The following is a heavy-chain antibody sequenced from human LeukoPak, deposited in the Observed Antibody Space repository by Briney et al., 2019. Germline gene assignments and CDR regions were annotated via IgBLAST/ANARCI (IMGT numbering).Heavy chain of an antibody. V-gene: IGHV1-2*02. Sequence: ASVKVSRKASGYTFTGYYMHWVRQAPGQGLEWMGWINPNSGGTNYAQKFQGRVTMTRDTSISTAYMELSRLRSDDTAVYYCARDIGRDGYNFAYWGQGTLVTVSS. CDR2: INPNSGGT. J-gene: IGHJ4*02. CDR3: ARDIGRDGYNFAY. D-gene: IGHD5-12*01. CDR1: GYTFTGYY.